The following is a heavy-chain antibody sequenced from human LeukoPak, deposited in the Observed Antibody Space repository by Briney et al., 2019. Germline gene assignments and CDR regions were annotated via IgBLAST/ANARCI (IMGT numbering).Heavy chain of an antibody. CDR2: IYTSGST. CDR1: GGSISSYY. V-gene: IGHV4-4*09. Sequence: SETLSLTCTVSGGSISSYYWSWIRQPPGKGLEWIGYIYTSGSTNYNPSLKSRVTISVDTSKNQFSLKLSSVTAADTAVYYCARHGGSGFPIGYWGQGTLVTVSS. D-gene: IGHD3-22*01. CDR3: ARHGGSGFPIGY. J-gene: IGHJ4*02.